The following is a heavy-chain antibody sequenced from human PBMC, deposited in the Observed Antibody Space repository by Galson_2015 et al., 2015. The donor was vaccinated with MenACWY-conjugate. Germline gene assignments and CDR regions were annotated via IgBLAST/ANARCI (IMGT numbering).Heavy chain of an antibody. J-gene: IGHJ4*02. CDR2: LYYNGDT. D-gene: IGHD3-3*01. V-gene: IGHV4-39*01. CDR3: ARGVNVATIFGL. Sequence: SETLSLTCTVPGGPISSSDYYWGWIRQPPGKGPEWIASLYYNGDTYFNPSLKTRVTVSVDTSNNQFSLKLNSVTAADTAVYYCARGVNVATIFGLWGQGTLVTVSS. CDR1: GGPISSSDYY.